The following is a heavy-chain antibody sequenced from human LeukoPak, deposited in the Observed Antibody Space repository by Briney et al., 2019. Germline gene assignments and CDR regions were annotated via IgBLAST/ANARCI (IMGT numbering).Heavy chain of an antibody. CDR3: AREELAAAGTVDY. V-gene: IGHV3-21*01. D-gene: IGHD6-13*01. CDR1: GFTFTNAW. CDR2: ISSSSSYI. J-gene: IGHJ4*02. Sequence: PGGSLRLSCAASGFTFTNAWMNWVRQAPGKGPEWVSSISSSSSYIYYADSVKGRFTISRDNAKNSLYLQMNSLRAEDTAVYYCAREELAAAGTVDYWGQGTLVTVSS.